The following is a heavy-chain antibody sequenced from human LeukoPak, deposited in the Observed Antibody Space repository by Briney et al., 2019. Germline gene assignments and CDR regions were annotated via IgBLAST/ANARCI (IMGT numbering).Heavy chain of an antibody. Sequence: GGSLRLSCGVSGFTFSSYWMTWARQAPGRGLERVATVKPDGNEKFYVDSVKGRFAISRDNARNSVYLEMNSLRVEDTAVYLCARGDLDYWGQGTLVTVSS. V-gene: IGHV3-7*01. CDR1: GFTFSSYW. CDR2: VKPDGNEK. J-gene: IGHJ4*01. CDR3: ARGDLDY.